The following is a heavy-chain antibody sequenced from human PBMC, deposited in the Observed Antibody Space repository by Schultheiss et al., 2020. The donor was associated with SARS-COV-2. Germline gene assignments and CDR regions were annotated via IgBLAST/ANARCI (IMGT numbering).Heavy chain of an antibody. J-gene: IGHJ4*02. CDR2: ISGSGGST. Sequence: GGSLRLSCAASGFTVSSNYMSWVRQAPGKGLEWVSAISGSGGSTYYADSVKGRFTISRDNAKNSLYLQMNSLRAEDTAVYYCASSWGHLDYWGQGTLVTVSS. V-gene: IGHV3-23*01. CDR3: ASSWGHLDY. CDR1: GFTVSSNY. D-gene: IGHD3-16*01.